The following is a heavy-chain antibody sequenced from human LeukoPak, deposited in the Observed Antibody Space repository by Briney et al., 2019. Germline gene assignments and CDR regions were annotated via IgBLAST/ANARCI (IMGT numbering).Heavy chain of an antibody. J-gene: IGHJ6*03. CDR1: GFTFDDYG. Sequence: PGGSLRLSCAASGFTFDDYGMSWVRQAPGKGLEWVSGINWNGGSTGYADSVKGRFTISRDNAKNSLYLQMNSLRAEDTALYYCARDRKNLNYYYYYMDVWGKGTTVTVSS. V-gene: IGHV3-20*04. CDR2: INWNGGST. CDR3: ARDRKNLNYYYYYMDV.